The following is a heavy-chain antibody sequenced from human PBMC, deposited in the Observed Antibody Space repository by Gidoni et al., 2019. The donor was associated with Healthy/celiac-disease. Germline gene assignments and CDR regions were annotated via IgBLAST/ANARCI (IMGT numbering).Heavy chain of an antibody. CDR1: GYTFTSSA. J-gene: IGHJ5*02. V-gene: IGHV1-3*01. CDR3: ARVWGAADPVGWFDP. D-gene: IGHD6-13*01. CDR2: INAGNGNT. Sequence: QVQLEQSGAEVQKPGASVKVSCKASGYTFTSSAMHWVRQAPGQRLEWMGWINAGNGNTKYSQKFQGRVTITRDTYASTAYMELSSLRSEDTAVYYCARVWGAADPVGWFDPWGQGTLVTVSS.